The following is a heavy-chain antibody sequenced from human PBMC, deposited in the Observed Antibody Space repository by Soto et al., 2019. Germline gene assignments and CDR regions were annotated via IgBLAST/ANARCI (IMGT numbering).Heavy chain of an antibody. V-gene: IGHV1-8*01. CDR1: GYTFTSYD. D-gene: IGHD1-26*01. CDR2: MNPNSGNT. CDR3: AIGGGWSGGGDAFDI. J-gene: IGHJ3*02. Sequence: ASVKVSCKASGYTFTSYDINWVRQATGQGLEWMGWMNPNSGNTGYAQKFQGRVTMTRNTSISTAYMGLSSVRSEDTAVFCWAIGGGWSGGGDAFDIWGQGTMVTVSS.